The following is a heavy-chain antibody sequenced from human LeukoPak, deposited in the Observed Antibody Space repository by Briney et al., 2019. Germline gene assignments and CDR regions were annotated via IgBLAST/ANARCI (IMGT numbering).Heavy chain of an antibody. Sequence: QSARSLRPSCALSAFTFNDHGMHCVRPAPGKVREWVAVIPYDGSNKYYADSVKGRFTISRDNSNTLYLQMNSLRVEDTAVYYCAKDQKFRKDIDYWGQGTLVTVSS. CDR2: IPYDGSNK. CDR1: AFTFNDHG. V-gene: IGHV3-30*18. J-gene: IGHJ4*02. CDR3: AKDQKFRKDIDY.